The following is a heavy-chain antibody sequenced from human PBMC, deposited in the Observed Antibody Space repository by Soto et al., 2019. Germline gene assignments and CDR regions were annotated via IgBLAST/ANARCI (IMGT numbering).Heavy chain of an antibody. J-gene: IGHJ4*02. V-gene: IGHV3-73*01. CDR1: GFTFSDSP. CDR3: MRYNVELQKFDD. Sequence: EVQLVESGGGLVQPGGSLKLSCAASGFTFSDSPMHWVRQASGKGLEWVGRIGSKGDSYATADAAWVKGTFTVSRDDSRSTAYLQVNSLRTEETAVYHCMRYNVELQKFDDWGQGTLVTVSS. CDR2: IGSKGDSYAT. D-gene: IGHD1-26*01.